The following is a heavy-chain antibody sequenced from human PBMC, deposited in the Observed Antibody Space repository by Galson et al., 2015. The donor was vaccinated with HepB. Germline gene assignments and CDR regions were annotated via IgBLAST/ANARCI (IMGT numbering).Heavy chain of an antibody. CDR1: GFTFSAYW. D-gene: IGHD4-17*01. J-gene: IGHJ4*02. CDR2: IKPDGSDK. V-gene: IGHV3-7*01. CDR3: ARDPAYGAMDY. Sequence: SLRLSCAASGFTFSAYWMVWVRQAPGKGPEWVANIKPDGSDKNYVDSVKGRFTISRDNAENSLHLQMNNLRAEDTAVYYCARDPAYGAMDYWGQGTLVTVSS.